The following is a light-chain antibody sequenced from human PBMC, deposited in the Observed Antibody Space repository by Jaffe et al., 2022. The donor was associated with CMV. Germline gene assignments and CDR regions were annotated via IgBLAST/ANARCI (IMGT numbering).Light chain of an antibody. Sequence: QSVLTQPPSASGTPGQRVTISCSGSSSNIGSNTVNWYQQLPGTAPKLLIYSDNQRPSGVPDRFSGSKSGTSASLAISGLQSEDEADYYCAAWHDRSVVFGGGTKVTVL. J-gene: IGLJ2*01. CDR2: SDN. CDR3: AAWHDRSVV. CDR1: SSNIGSNT. V-gene: IGLV1-44*01.